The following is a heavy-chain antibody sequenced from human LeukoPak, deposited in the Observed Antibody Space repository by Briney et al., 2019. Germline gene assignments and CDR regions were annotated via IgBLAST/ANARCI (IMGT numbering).Heavy chain of an antibody. CDR2: IYYSGST. V-gene: IGHV4-39*01. D-gene: IGHD3-10*01. CDR3: VRRAPMDRGTFDY. Sequence: SETLSLTCTVSGGSISSSSYYWGWIRQPPGKGLEWIGTIYYSGSTYYNPSLKSRVTISVDTSKNQFSLRLSSVTAADTAVYYCVRRAPMDRGTFDYWGQGTLVTVSS. CDR1: GGSISSSSYY. J-gene: IGHJ4*02.